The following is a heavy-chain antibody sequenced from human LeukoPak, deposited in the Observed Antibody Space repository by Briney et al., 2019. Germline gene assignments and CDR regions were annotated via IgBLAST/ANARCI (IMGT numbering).Heavy chain of an antibody. CDR3: AREKDDHGDPGPLDA. J-gene: IGHJ5*02. V-gene: IGHV3-74*01. CDR2: INSDGSST. CDR1: GFTFSSYW. Sequence: GGSLRLSCAASGFTFSSYWMHWVRQAPGKGLVWVSRINSDGSSTSYADSVKGRFTISRDNAANTLFPQMSSLRAEDTAVYYCAREKDDHGDPGPLDAWGQGDLVTVSS. D-gene: IGHD4-17*01.